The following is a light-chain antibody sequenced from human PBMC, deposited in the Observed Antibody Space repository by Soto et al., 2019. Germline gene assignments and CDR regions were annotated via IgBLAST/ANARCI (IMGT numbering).Light chain of an antibody. J-gene: IGLJ1*01. V-gene: IGLV1-40*01. CDR1: SSNIGAGYP. CDR3: GSWDSSLSAYV. Sequence: QSVLTQPPSVSGAPGQRVTISCTGSSSNIGAGYPVHWYQQLPGTAPKLLVAGNRPSGVPDRFSGSKSGTSATLGITGFQTGDEADYYCGSWDSSLSAYVFGTGTKV. CDR2: G.